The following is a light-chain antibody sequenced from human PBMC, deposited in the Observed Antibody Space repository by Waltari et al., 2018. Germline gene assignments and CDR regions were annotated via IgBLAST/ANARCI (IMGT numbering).Light chain of an antibody. V-gene: IGKV3-15*01. CDR1: ETIYNF. CDR2: GIS. Sequence: IVMTQSPGTLSVSPGQRASLSCRASETIYNFLAWYQQKPGQSPRLLIHGISTRAAGAPARFTGSGSGADFTLTIDSLQSDDFALYFCQQYFNWPLTFGQGTKVEI. CDR3: QQYFNWPLT. J-gene: IGKJ1*01.